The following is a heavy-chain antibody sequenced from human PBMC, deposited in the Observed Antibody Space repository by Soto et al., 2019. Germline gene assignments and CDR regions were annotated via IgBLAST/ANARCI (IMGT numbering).Heavy chain of an antibody. CDR3: AREQEHQTGYSSSSSWFDP. CDR1: GGSISSGGYY. V-gene: IGHV4-31*03. Sequence: SETLSLTCTVSGGSISSGGYYWSWIRQHPGKGLEWIGYIYYSGSTYYNPSLKSRVTISVDTSKNQFSLKLSSVTAADTAVYYCAREQEHQTGYSSSSSWFDPWGQGTLVTVSS. D-gene: IGHD6-6*01. J-gene: IGHJ5*02. CDR2: IYYSGST.